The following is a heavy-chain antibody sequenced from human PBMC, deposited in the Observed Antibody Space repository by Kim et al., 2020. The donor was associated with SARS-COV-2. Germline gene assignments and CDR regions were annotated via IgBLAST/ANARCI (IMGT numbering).Heavy chain of an antibody. Sequence: SETLSLTCTVSGASITRYYWGWIRQPPEKGLEWIGYIYYSGSTKFNPSLKSRATISVDTSRNLFSLKLSSVTAADTAVYYCARLGQRYYDILTGYYNGVYFDYWGQGTLVTVS. CDR1: GASITRYY. J-gene: IGHJ4*02. V-gene: IGHV4-59*08. CDR2: IYYSGST. CDR3: ARLGQRYYDILTGYYNGVYFDY. D-gene: IGHD3-9*01.